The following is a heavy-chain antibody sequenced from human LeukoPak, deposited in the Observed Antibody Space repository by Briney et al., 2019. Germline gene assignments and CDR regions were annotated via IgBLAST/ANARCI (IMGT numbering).Heavy chain of an antibody. J-gene: IGHJ4*02. V-gene: IGHV3-74*01. D-gene: IGHD3-10*01. Sequence: GGSLRLSCAASGFTFSSYWMHWVRQAPGKGLVWVSRINSDGSSTSYADSVKGRFTISRDNAKNTLYLQMNSLRAEDTAVYYCAGDRNLWFGEFFFHYWGQGTLVTVSS. CDR2: INSDGSST. CDR3: AGDRNLWFGEFFFHY. CDR1: GFTFSSYW.